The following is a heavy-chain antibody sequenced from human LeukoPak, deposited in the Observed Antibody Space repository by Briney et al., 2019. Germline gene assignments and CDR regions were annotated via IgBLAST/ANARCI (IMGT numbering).Heavy chain of an antibody. CDR2: IIPILGTA. D-gene: IGHD3-16*02. J-gene: IGHJ3*02. Sequence: GASVKVSCKAPGATFSSYAISWVRQAPGQWLEWMGGIIPILGTANCAQKFQGRVTITTDESTSTAYMELSSLRSEDTAVYYCARPRMARLRLGELSFNDALDIWGQGTMVTVSS. CDR1: GATFSSYA. CDR3: ARPRMARLRLGELSFNDALDI. V-gene: IGHV1-69*05.